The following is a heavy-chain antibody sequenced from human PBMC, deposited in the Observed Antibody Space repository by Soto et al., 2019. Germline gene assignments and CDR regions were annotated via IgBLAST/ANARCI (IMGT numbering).Heavy chain of an antibody. CDR2: ISWNSGSI. V-gene: IGHV3-9*01. D-gene: IGHD3-10*01. CDR1: GFTFDDYA. J-gene: IGHJ4*02. CDR3: AKSIWFGELLSVTGYFDY. Sequence: GGSLRLSCAAPGFTFDDYAMHWVRQAPGKGLEWVSGISWNSGSIGYADSVKGRFTISRDNAKNSLYLQMNSLRAEDTALYYCAKSIWFGELLSVTGYFDYWGQGTLVTVSS.